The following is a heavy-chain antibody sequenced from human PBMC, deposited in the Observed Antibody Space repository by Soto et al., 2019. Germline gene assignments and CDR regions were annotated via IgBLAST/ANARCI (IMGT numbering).Heavy chain of an antibody. CDR3: ASGELYYYGSGSSLTRYYYYGMDV. CDR1: GWSFSGYY. D-gene: IGHD3-10*01. V-gene: IGHV4-34*01. CDR2: INHSGST. Sequence: SETLSLTCAVYGWSFSGYYSSWIRQPPGKGLEWIGEINHSGSTNYNPSLKSRVTISVDTSKNQFSLKLSSVTAADTAVYYCASGELYYYGSGSSLTRYYYYGMDVWGQGTTVT. J-gene: IGHJ6*02.